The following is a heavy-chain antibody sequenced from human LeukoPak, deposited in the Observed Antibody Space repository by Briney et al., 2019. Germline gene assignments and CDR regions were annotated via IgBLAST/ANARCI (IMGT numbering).Heavy chain of an antibody. D-gene: IGHD3-3*01. J-gene: IGHJ4*02. V-gene: IGHV4-38-2*02. CDR2: IYRSGST. CDR1: GYSISSGYY. Sequence: PSETLSLTCTVSGYSISSGYYWGWIRQPPGKGLEWIGSIYRSGSTYYNPSLKSRVTISVDTSKNQFSLKLSSVTAADTAVYYCARATLAVNWHFGGDYWGQGTLVTVSS. CDR3: ARATLAVNWHFGGDY.